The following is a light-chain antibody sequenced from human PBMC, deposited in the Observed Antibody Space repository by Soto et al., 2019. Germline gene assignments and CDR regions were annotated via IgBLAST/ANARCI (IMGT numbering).Light chain of an antibody. V-gene: IGLV2-14*03. J-gene: IGLJ2*01. CDR3: SSYSNSRTLV. CDR2: DVS. CDR1: SSDVGAYHY. Sequence: QSALTQPASVSGSPGQSITISCTGTSSDVGAYHYVSWYQRHPGKAPKLMIYDVSNRPSGVSNRFSGSKSGNTASLTISGLQAEDEAEYYCSSYSNSRTLVFGGGTKLTVL.